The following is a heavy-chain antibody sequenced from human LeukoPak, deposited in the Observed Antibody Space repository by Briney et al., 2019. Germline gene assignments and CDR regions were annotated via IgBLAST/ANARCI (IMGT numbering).Heavy chain of an antibody. J-gene: IGHJ3*02. V-gene: IGHV1-2*02. CDR1: GYTFTGYY. Sequence: GASVKVSCKASGYTFTGYYMHWVRQAPGQGLEWMGWINPNSGGTNYAQKFQGRVTMTRDTPISTAYMELSRLKSDDTAVYYCASKWVTYYYNSSAYHYPTDVFDIWGQGTMVTVSS. CDR3: ASKWVTYYYNSSAYHYPTDVFDI. D-gene: IGHD3-22*01. CDR2: INPNSGGT.